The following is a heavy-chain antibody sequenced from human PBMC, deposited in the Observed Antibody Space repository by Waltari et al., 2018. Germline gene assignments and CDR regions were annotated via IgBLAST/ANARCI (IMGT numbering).Heavy chain of an antibody. Sequence: EVQLVESGGGLVQPGGSLRLSCAASGFTFSSYWMTWVRQAPGKGLEWVANIKQDGSEKYYVDSVKGRFTISRDNAKNSLYLQMNSLRAEDTAVDYCASLSGDYEDYWGQGTLVTVSS. CDR2: IKQDGSEK. CDR3: ASLSGDYEDY. CDR1: GFTFSSYW. J-gene: IGHJ4*02. D-gene: IGHD4-17*01. V-gene: IGHV3-7*02.